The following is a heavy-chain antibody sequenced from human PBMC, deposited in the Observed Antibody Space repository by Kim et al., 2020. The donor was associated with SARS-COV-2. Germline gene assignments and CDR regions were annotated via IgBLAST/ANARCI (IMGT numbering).Heavy chain of an antibody. J-gene: IGHJ6*02. CDR2: IYYSGST. V-gene: IGHV4-39*07. CDR1: GGSISSSSYY. D-gene: IGHD4-17*01. Sequence: SETLSLTCTVSGGSISSSSYYWGWIRQPPGKGLEWIGSIYYSGSTYYNPSLKSRVTISVDTSKNQFSLKLSSVTAADTAVYYCARVNGDWTYYYYGMDVWGQGTTVTVSS. CDR3: ARVNGDWTYYYYGMDV.